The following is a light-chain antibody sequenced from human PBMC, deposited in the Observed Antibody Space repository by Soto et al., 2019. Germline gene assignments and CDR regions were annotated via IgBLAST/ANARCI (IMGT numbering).Light chain of an antibody. J-gene: IGLJ1*01. Sequence: QSALTQPASVSGSPGQSITISCTGTSSDVGGYNYVSWYQQHPGKAPKHITYEVSNRPSGVSNRFSGSKSGNTASLTISGLQAEDEADYYCSSYTSSSTLDVFGTGTKLTVL. CDR3: SSYTSSSTLDV. CDR2: EVS. CDR1: SSDVGGYNY. V-gene: IGLV2-14*01.